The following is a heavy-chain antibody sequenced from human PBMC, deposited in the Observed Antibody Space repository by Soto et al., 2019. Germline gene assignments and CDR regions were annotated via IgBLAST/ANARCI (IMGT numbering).Heavy chain of an antibody. Sequence: PSETLSLTCAVSGGSIDNSTYYWGWIRQPPGKGLEWIGSVYYSGSSYHSPSLKSRVTMSVDSSKNHFSLILDSVTAADTAVYYCVSINAGGWYYFDYWGQGILVTVPQ. V-gene: IGHV4-39*02. D-gene: IGHD6-19*01. J-gene: IGHJ4*02. CDR3: VSINAGGWYYFDY. CDR2: VYYSGSS. CDR1: GGSIDNSTYY.